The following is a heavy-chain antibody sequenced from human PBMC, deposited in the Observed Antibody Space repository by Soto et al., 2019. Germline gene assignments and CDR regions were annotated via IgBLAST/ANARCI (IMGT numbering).Heavy chain of an antibody. CDR3: ARDRSTYGGGGTGEVKENWFDP. D-gene: IGHD2-8*01. V-gene: IGHV4-59*01. CDR2: AYYSGDT. J-gene: IGHJ5*02. Sequence: SETLSLTCSVSGGSISRYYWSWIRRPPGKGLEWIGYAYYSGDTGYTPSLKSRVTMAVDTSKSQVSLKLSSVTAADTAVYYCARDRSTYGGGGTGEVKENWFDPWGQGALVTVSS. CDR1: GGSISRYY.